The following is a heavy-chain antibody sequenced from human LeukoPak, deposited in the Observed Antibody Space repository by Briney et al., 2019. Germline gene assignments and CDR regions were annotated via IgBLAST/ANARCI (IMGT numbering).Heavy chain of an antibody. V-gene: IGHV4-4*09. J-gene: IGHJ4*02. CDR3: ASTDSSGYYFLTR. D-gene: IGHD3-22*01. CDR2: IHSSGST. CDR1: GDSISGYY. Sequence: PEILSLTCTVSGDSISGYYWSWIRQTPEKGLEWIGCIHSSGSTIYNPSLKSRVTISVDTSKNQFSLKLSSVTAADTAVYYCASTDSSGYYFLTRWGQGTLVTVSS.